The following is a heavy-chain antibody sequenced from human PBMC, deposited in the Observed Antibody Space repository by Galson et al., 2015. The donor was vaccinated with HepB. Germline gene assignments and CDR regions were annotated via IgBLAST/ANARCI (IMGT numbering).Heavy chain of an antibody. J-gene: IGHJ3*02. V-gene: IGHV3-64D*06. CDR3: VKSQITIFGVVGASDI. CDR2: ISSNGGST. Sequence: SLRLSCAASGFTFSSYAMHWVRQAPGKGLEYVSAISSNGGSTYYADSVKGRFTISRDNSKNTLYLQMSSLRAEDTAVYYCVKSQITIFGVVGASDIWGQGTMVTVSS. D-gene: IGHD3-3*01. CDR1: GFTFSSYA.